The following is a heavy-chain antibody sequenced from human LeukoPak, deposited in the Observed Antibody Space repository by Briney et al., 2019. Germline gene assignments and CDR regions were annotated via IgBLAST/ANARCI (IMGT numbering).Heavy chain of an antibody. V-gene: IGHV4-34*01. CDR3: ARLRWLREGLDY. D-gene: IGHD5-12*01. J-gene: IGHJ4*02. Sequence: SETLSLTCAVYGGSFSGYYWSWIRQPPGKGLEWIGEINHSGSTHYNPSLKSRVTISVDTSKNQFSLKLSSVTAADTAVYYCARLRWLREGLDYWGQGTLVTVSS. CDR1: GGSFSGYY. CDR2: INHSGST.